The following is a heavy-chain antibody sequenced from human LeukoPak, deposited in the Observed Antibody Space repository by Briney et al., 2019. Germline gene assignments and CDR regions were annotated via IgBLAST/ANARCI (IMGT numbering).Heavy chain of an antibody. Sequence: SVKVSCKASGGTFNSYAISWVRQAPGQGLEWMGGIIPIFGTPKYAQKYQGRVTVTADESTSTVYMELSSLRSEDTAVYYCARGLTKVGATLDYWGQGTLVTVSS. D-gene: IGHD1-26*01. CDR2: IIPIFGTP. CDR1: GGTFNSYA. J-gene: IGHJ4*02. V-gene: IGHV1-69*13. CDR3: ARGLTKVGATLDY.